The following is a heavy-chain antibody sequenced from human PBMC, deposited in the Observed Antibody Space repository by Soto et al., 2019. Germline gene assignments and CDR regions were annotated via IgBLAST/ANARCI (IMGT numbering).Heavy chain of an antibody. CDR3: ASVVVVIPPGYYYAMDV. Sequence: EVQLVESGGGLVQPGGSLRLSCAASGFTFSSFHMNWVRQAPGRGLEWVAYITSSSDTIYYSDSVKGRFTISRDNGKNSLFLQMNSLRDEDTTVYYYASVVVVIPPGYYYAMDVWGQGTTVTVSS. CDR1: GFTFSSFH. J-gene: IGHJ6*02. V-gene: IGHV3-48*02. CDR2: ITSSSDTI. D-gene: IGHD3-22*01.